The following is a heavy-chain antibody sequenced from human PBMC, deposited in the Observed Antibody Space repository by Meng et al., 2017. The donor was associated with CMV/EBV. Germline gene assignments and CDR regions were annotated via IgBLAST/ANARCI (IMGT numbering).Heavy chain of an antibody. Sequence: GESLKISCAASGFTFSSYWMSWVRQAPGKGLEWVANIKQDGSEKYYVDSVKGRFTISRDNAKNSLYLQMNSLRAEDTAVYYCAREGGGSGFAYYYYYGMDVWGQGTTVTAP. D-gene: IGHD6-19*01. CDR2: IKQDGSEK. J-gene: IGHJ6*02. V-gene: IGHV3-7*01. CDR1: GFTFSSYW. CDR3: AREGGGSGFAYYYYYGMDV.